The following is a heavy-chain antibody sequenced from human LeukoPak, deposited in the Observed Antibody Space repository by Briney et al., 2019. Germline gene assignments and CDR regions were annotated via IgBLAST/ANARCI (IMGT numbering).Heavy chain of an antibody. D-gene: IGHD3-16*02. CDR3: VKTPLRLGELSPEYFQH. Sequence: GGSLRLSCSASGFTFSSYAMHWVRQAPWKELEYVSAISSNGGSTYYADSVKGRFTTSRDNSKNTLYLQMSSLRAEDTAVYYCVKTPLRLGELSPEYFQHWGQGTLVTVSS. J-gene: IGHJ1*01. V-gene: IGHV3-64D*09. CDR2: ISSNGGST. CDR1: GFTFSSYA.